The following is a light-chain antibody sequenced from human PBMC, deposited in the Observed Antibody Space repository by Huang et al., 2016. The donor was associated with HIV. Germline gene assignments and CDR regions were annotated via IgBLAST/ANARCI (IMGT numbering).Light chain of an antibody. CDR2: MVS. CDR3: MQGTHWPPIT. V-gene: IGKV2-30*02. CDR1: QSLVHSDGNTY. J-gene: IGKJ5*01. Sequence: VVMTQSPLSLPVPLGQPASISCRSSQSLVHSDGNTYLNWFQQRPGQSPRRLIYMVSNRDSGVPDRFSCSGSGTDFTLKISRVEAEDVGVYYCMQGTHWPPITFGQGTRLEIK.